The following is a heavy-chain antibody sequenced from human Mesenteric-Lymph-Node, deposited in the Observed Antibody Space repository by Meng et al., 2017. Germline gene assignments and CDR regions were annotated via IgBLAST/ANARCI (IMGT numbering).Heavy chain of an antibody. CDR1: GGKFTSFV. Sequence: QVQLVQSGAEVKKPGSSVKVSCKASGGKFTSFVFNWVRQAPGQGLEWMGGIIPILGTTNYAEKFRGRLTISADTSARTAYMELTSLNSDDTALYYCARLDLGLAPWGQGTLVTVSS. J-gene: IGHJ5*02. CDR2: IIPILGTT. CDR3: ARLDLGLAP. D-gene: IGHD3-16*01. V-gene: IGHV1-69*10.